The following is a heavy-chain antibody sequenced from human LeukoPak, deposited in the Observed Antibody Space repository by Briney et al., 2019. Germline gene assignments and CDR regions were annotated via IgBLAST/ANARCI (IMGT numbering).Heavy chain of an antibody. J-gene: IGHJ5*02. CDR3: ARRYYYDSSGYYDSRLNWFVP. Sequence: GESLKISCKGSGYSFTSYWIGWVRQMPGKGLEWMGIIYPGDSDTRYSPSFQGQVTISADKSISTAYLQWSSLKASDTAMYYCARRYYYDSSGYYDSRLNWFVPWGQGTLVTVSS. V-gene: IGHV5-51*01. D-gene: IGHD3-22*01. CDR1: GYSFTSYW. CDR2: IYPGDSDT.